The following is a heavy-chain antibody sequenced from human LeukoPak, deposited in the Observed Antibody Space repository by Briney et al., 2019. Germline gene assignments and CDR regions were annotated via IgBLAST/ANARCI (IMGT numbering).Heavy chain of an antibody. Sequence: GGSLRLSCAASGFTFSGYAMHWVRQAPGKGLEWVAVISYDGSNKYYADSVKGRFTISRDNSKNTLFLQMNSLRAEDTAVYYCARSSGWWSLDYWGQGTLVTVSS. CDR3: ARSSGWWSLDY. V-gene: IGHV3-30*07. J-gene: IGHJ4*02. D-gene: IGHD6-19*01. CDR2: ISYDGSNK. CDR1: GFTFSGYA.